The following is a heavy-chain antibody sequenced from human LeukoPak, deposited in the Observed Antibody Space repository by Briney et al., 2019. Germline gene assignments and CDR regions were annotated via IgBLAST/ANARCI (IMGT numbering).Heavy chain of an antibody. CDR1: GYTFTGYY. J-gene: IGHJ4*02. D-gene: IGHD6-6*01. Sequence: ASVKVSCKASGYTFTGYYMHWVRQAPGQGLEWMGWINPNSGGTNYAQKFQGRVTMTRDTSISTAYMELRSLTSEDTAFYFCTRGMEARPIHYWGQGTLVTVSS. CDR2: INPNSGGT. CDR3: TRGMEARPIHY. V-gene: IGHV1-2*02.